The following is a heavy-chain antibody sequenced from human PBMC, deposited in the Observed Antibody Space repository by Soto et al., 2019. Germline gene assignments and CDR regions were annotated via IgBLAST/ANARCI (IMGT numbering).Heavy chain of an antibody. CDR3: KGNMQEGGALDY. D-gene: IGHD1-1*01. V-gene: IGHV3-48*02. CDR1: GFTFSSYS. CDR2: ISSSSSTI. J-gene: IGHJ4*02. Sequence: EVQLVESGGGLVQPGGSLRLSCAASGFTFSSYSMNWVRQAPGKGLEWGSYISSSSSTIYYADSVKGRFTISRDNAKNALYLQMNSRRDEDTAVYYCKGNMQEGGALDYWGQGTLVTVSS.